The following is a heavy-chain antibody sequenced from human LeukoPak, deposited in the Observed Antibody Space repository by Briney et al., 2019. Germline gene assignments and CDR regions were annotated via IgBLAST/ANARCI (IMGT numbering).Heavy chain of an antibody. D-gene: IGHD6-13*01. CDR1: GFTFS. CDR2: INHNGNVN. Sequence: GGSLRLSCAASGFTFSMNWARQAPGTGLEWVASINHNGNVNYYVDSVKGRFTISRDNAKNSLYLQMNSLRAEDTAVYYCAREGLSSSWYSGEYNWFDPWGQGTLVTVSS. J-gene: IGHJ5*02. V-gene: IGHV3-7*01. CDR3: AREGLSSSWYSGEYNWFDP.